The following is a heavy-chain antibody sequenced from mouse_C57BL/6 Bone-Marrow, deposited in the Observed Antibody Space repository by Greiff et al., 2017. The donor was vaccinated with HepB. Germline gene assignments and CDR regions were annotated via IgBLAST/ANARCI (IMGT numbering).Heavy chain of an antibody. Sequence: EVQRVESGAELVRPGASVKLSCTASGFNIKDDYMHWVKQRPEQGLEWIGWIDPENGDTEYASKFQGKATITADTSSNTAYLQLSSLTSEDTAVYYCTSYGNYDYWGQGTTLTVSS. CDR1: GFNIKDDY. CDR2: IDPENGDT. V-gene: IGHV14-4*01. CDR3: TSYGNYDY. J-gene: IGHJ2*01. D-gene: IGHD2-1*01.